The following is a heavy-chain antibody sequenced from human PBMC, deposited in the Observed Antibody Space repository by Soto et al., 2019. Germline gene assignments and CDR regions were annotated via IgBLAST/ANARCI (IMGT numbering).Heavy chain of an antibody. D-gene: IGHD2-2*01. CDR2: ISGSGGST. Sequence: GGSLRLSCAASGFTFSSYAMSWVRQAPGKGLEWVSAISGSGGSTYYADSVKGRFTISRDNSKNTLYLQMNSLRAEDTAVYYCAKLWNPMYQLRQLGRNDYWGQGTLVTVSS. CDR3: AKLWNPMYQLRQLGRNDY. CDR1: GFTFSSYA. J-gene: IGHJ4*02. V-gene: IGHV3-23*01.